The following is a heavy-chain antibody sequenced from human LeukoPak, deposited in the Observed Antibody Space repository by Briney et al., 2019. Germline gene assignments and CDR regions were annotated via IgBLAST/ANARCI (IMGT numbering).Heavy chain of an antibody. CDR1: GFTFSSYS. CDR3: AKDQKRGYSYGYLFYYYYMDV. V-gene: IGHV3-48*01. D-gene: IGHD5-18*01. J-gene: IGHJ6*03. Sequence: GGSLRLSCAASGFTFSSYSMNWVRQAPGKGLEWVSYISSSSSTIYYADSVKGRFTISRDNAKNSLYLQMNSLRAEDTAVYYCAKDQKRGYSYGYLFYYYYMDVWGKGTTVTISS. CDR2: ISSSSSTI.